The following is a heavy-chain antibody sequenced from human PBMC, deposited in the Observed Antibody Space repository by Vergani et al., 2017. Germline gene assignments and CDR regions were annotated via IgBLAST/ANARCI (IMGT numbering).Heavy chain of an antibody. CDR1: GFTFSSYA. J-gene: IGHJ4*02. V-gene: IGHV3-23*01. D-gene: IGHD3-3*01. CDR2: ISGSGGST. Sequence: EVQLLESGGGLVQPGGSLRLSCAASGFTFSSYAMSWVRQAPGKGLEWVSAISGSGGSTYYADSVKGRFTISRDNSKNTLYLKMNSLRAEDTAVYYCAKDRPIWEEWLLFGDYWGQGTLVTVSS. CDR3: AKDRPIWEEWLLFGDY.